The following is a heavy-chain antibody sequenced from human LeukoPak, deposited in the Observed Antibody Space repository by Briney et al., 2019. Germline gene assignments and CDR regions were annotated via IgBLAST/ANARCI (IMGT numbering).Heavy chain of an antibody. J-gene: IGHJ4*02. CDR1: GFTFSSYA. V-gene: IGHV3-30-3*01. D-gene: IGHD6-19*01. CDR2: ISYDGSNK. Sequence: PGRSLRLSCAASGFTFSSYAMHWVRQAPGKGLEWVAVISYDGSNKYYADSVKGRFTISRDNSKNTLYLQMNSLRAEDTAVYYCARDPSSGWYGFFDYWGQGTLVTVSS. CDR3: ARDPSSGWYGFFDY.